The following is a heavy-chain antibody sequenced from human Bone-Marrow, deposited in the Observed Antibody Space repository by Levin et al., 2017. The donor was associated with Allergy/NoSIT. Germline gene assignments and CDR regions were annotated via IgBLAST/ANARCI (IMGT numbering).Heavy chain of an antibody. CDR2: IYWDDDK. Sequence: SGPTLVKPPQTLTLTCTFSGFSLSTSGVGVGWIRQPPGKALEWLALIYWDDDKRYSPSLKSRLTITKDTSKNQVVLTMTNMDPVDTATYYCAHIRSRITGTTYFDYWGQGTLVTVSS. CDR3: AHIRSRITGTTYFDY. V-gene: IGHV2-5*02. D-gene: IGHD1-7*01. CDR1: GFSLSTSGVG. J-gene: IGHJ4*02.